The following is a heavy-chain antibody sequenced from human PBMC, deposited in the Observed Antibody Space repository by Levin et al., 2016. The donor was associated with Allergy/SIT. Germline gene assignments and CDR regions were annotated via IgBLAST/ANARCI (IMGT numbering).Heavy chain of an antibody. V-gene: IGHV4-59*08. Sequence: WIRQPPGKGLEWIGYIYYSGSTNYNPSLKSRVTISVDTSKNQFSLKLSSVTAADTAVYYCARITMVRGVRTFDYWGQGTLVTVSS. D-gene: IGHD3-10*01. J-gene: IGHJ4*02. CDR2: IYYSGST. CDR3: ARITMVRGVRTFDY.